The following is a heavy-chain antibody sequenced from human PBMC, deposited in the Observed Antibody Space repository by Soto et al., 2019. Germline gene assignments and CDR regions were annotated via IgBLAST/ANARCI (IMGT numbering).Heavy chain of an antibody. Sequence: QVQVVQSGAEVKKPGSSVKVSCKASGGTFATYSINWVRQAPGQGLEWMGGIIPLLATTDYAQKFQGRVTIAADESTSTAAMELSSLRSEDTAVHYCAIKRVANGAFDYWGQGTLVTVSS. D-gene: IGHD2-15*01. CDR3: AIKRVANGAFDY. J-gene: IGHJ4*02. CDR1: GGTFATYS. CDR2: IIPLLATT. V-gene: IGHV1-69*12.